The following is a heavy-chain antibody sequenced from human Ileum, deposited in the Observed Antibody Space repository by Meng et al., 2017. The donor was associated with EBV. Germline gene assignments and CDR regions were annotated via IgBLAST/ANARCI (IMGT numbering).Heavy chain of an antibody. D-gene: IGHD5-12*01. J-gene: IGHJ4*02. V-gene: IGHV3-74*03. Sequence: DGQLGGSGGGLVQPGGSLRLSCVGSRFIFSSYWMHWVRQVPGKGLVWVSRIDSDGSSTTYADSVKGRFTISRDNDKNTLYLQMNSLRVDDTAVYFCAREGSGYDYLGYWGQGTLVTVSS. CDR3: AREGSGYDYLGY. CDR2: IDSDGSST. CDR1: RFIFSSYW.